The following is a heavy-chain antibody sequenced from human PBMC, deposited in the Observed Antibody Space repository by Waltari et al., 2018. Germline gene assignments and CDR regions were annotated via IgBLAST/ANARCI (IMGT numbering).Heavy chain of an antibody. Sequence: QLQLQESGPGLVKPSETLSITCAVSGDSFSKINYYGAWFRQTPGKGLEWIGSIYYSGITYYNPSLKSRATISIDTSKNQFSLKLSSVTAADTAVYYCAKYSSSPYYYGMDVWGQGTTVTVSS. J-gene: IGHJ6*02. D-gene: IGHD6-13*01. CDR2: IYYSGIT. CDR3: AKYSSSPYYYGMDV. V-gene: IGHV4-39*07. CDR1: GDSFSKINYY.